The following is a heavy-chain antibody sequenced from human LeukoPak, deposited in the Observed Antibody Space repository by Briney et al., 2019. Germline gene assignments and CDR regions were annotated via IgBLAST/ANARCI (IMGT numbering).Heavy chain of an antibody. J-gene: IGHJ4*02. V-gene: IGHV1-46*01. CDR1: GYTFTTYY. CDR3: ARDRSNQPYDY. D-gene: IGHD2-2*01. CDR2: INPSGGST. Sequence: ASVKVSCKASGYTFTTYYVHWVRQAPGQGLEWMGIINPSGGSTTYAQRFQGRVTMTRDTSTSTVYMELSSLRSEDTAVCYCARDRSNQPYDYWGQGTLVTVSS.